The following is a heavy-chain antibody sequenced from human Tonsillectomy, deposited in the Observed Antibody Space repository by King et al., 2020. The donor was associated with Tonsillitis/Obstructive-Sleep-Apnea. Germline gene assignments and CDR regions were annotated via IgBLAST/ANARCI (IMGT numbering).Heavy chain of an antibody. J-gene: IGHJ4*02. Sequence: VQLVESGGGLVQPGGSLRLSCTASGFTFNTYWMSWVRQAPGKGLEWVANIKQDGNEKYYVHSVEGRFTISRDNAKNSLYLQMNSLRAEDTAVYYCARELYYYASGTSLTLGYWGQGTLVTVSS. CDR1: GFTFNTYW. V-gene: IGHV3-7*03. D-gene: IGHD3-10*01. CDR3: ARELYYYASGTSLTLGY. CDR2: IKQDGNEK.